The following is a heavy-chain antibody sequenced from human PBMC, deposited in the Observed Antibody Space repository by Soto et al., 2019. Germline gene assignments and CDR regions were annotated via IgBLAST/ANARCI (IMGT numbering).Heavy chain of an antibody. CDR1: GFTFSRYA. J-gene: IGHJ4*02. V-gene: IGHV3-23*01. Sequence: PGGSLRLSCAASGFTFSRYAMSWVRQALGKGQEGVSAVSGSGGSTYYADSVKGRFTISRDNSNTTPDLQTNSMRAENTENYNCVSRALQKKFCTSNTCSVFDYWGQGTVLTVSS. D-gene: IGHD2-2*01. CDR3: VSRALQKKFCTSNTCSVFDY. CDR2: VSGSGGST.